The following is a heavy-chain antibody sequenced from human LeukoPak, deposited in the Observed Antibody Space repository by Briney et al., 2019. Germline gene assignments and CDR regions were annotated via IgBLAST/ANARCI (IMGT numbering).Heavy chain of an antibody. CDR3: ARVGAYCSSSSCFDY. D-gene: IGHD2-2*01. CDR2: ISAYNGNT. Sequence: WASVKVSCKTSGYTFTSYGISWVRQAPGQGLEWMGWISAYNGNTDYAQNLQDRVTMTTDTSTSTAYMELRSLRSDDTAVYYCARVGAYCSSSSCFDYWDQGTLVTVSS. J-gene: IGHJ4*02. CDR1: GYTFTSYG. V-gene: IGHV1-18*01.